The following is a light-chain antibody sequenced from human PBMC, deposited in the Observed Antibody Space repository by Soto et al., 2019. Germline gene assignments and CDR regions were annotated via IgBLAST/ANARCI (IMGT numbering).Light chain of an antibody. J-gene: IGLJ2*01. CDR3: CSYAGRSTVV. V-gene: IGLV2-23*02. CDR2: EVN. CDR1: SSDVGNYNV. Sequence: QSALTQPASVSGSLGQSITLSCTGTSSDVGNYNVVSWYQQHPGKAPKLIIYEVNKRPSGVSDRFSGSKSGNTASLTISGLQAEDEADYYCCSYAGRSTVVFGGGTKLTVL.